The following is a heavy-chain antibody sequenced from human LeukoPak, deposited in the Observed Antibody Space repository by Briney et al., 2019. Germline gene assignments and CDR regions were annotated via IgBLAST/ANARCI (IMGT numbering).Heavy chain of an antibody. J-gene: IGHJ4*02. CDR2: IYYSGST. Sequence: SETLSLTCTVSGGSFSSSSYYWGWIRQPPGKGLEWIGSIYYSGSTYYNPSLKSRVTISVDTSKNQFSLKLSSVTAADTAVYYCARIRGYSGYANWGQGTLVTVSS. D-gene: IGHD5-12*01. CDR1: GGSFSSSSYY. V-gene: IGHV4-39*07. CDR3: ARIRGYSGYAN.